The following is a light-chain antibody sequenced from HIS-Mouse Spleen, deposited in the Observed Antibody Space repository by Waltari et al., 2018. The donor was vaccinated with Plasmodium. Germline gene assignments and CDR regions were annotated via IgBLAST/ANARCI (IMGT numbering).Light chain of an antibody. CDR2: AAS. CDR1: QGISSL. J-gene: IGKJ3*01. CDR3: QQANSFPSCT. Sequence: DIQMTQSPSSVSASVGPRVTIPCRASQGISSLLAWYQEKPGKAPKLLIYAASSLQSGVPSRFSGSGSGTDFTLTISSLQPEDFATYYCQQANSFPSCTLGPGTKVDIK. V-gene: IGKV1-12*02.